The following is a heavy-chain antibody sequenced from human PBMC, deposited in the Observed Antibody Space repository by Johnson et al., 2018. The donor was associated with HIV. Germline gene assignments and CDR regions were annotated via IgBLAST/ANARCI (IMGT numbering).Heavy chain of an antibody. CDR2: LSYDGSKD. Sequence: QEQLVESGGGVAQPGRSLRLSCAVSGFTFRPYSMHWVRQAPGKGLEWVAVLSYDGSKDNYVDSVKGRFNLSRDSSKNTLYLQMNSLRAEDTAVYYCARVGVSGYDLAAFDIWGQGTMVTVSS. CDR3: ARVGVSGYDLAAFDI. V-gene: IGHV3-30-3*01. CDR1: GFTFRPYS. J-gene: IGHJ3*02. D-gene: IGHD5-12*01.